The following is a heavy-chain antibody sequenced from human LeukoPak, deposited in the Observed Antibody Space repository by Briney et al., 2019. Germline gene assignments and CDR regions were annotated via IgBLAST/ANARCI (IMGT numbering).Heavy chain of an antibody. J-gene: IGHJ6*02. Sequence: GRSLRLSCAASGCNFDVYGMHWVRQAPGKGLEWVSGINWNSDSINYADSVKGRFTISRDNAKNSLYLQMNSLRAEDTALYYCAKSLGGSGWYRGYYYYHSMDVWGQGTTVTVSS. CDR1: GCNFDVYG. CDR3: AKSLGGSGWYRGYYYYHSMDV. CDR2: INWNSDSI. D-gene: IGHD6-19*01. V-gene: IGHV3-9*01.